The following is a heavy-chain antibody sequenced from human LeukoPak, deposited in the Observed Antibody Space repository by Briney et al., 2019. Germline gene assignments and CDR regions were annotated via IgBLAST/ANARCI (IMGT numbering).Heavy chain of an antibody. J-gene: IGHJ4*02. V-gene: IGHV4-34*01. CDR3: ARDGYDSSGYYTLDY. D-gene: IGHD3-22*01. CDR1: GGSFSGYY. CDR2: INHSGST. Sequence: SETLSLTCAVFGGSFSGYYWSWIRQPPGKGLEWIGEINHSGSTNYNPSLKSRVTISVDTSKNQFSLKLSSVTAADTAVYYCARDGYDSSGYYTLDYWGQGTLVTVSS.